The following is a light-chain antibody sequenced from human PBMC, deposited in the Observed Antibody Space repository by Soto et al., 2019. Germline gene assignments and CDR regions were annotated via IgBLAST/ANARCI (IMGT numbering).Light chain of an antibody. J-gene: IGKJ3*01. CDR2: DAS. V-gene: IGKV1D-13*01. Sequence: AIQLTQSPSSLSASVGDSVTITCRASQGIRSALAWYQQTPGRPPKLLIYDASTLETGVPSRFTASSFGKNSLFTVSSLQLEILPTYYCQQFDDYPFTFGPGTKVDF. CDR1: QGIRSA. CDR3: QQFDDYPFT.